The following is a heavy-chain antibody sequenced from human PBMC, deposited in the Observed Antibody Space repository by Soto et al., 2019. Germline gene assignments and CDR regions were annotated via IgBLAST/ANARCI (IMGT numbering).Heavy chain of an antibody. V-gene: IGHV4-31*03. CDR1: GGSISSGGYY. Sequence: SETLFLTCTVSGGSISSGGYYWGWIRQHPGKGLEWIGYIYYSGSTYYNPSLKSRLTISIDTSKNQFSLKLSSVTAADTAVYYCAREKHCSSTRCSWFDPWGQGTLVTVSS. CDR2: IYYSGST. J-gene: IGHJ5*02. CDR3: AREKHCSSTRCSWFDP. D-gene: IGHD2-2*01.